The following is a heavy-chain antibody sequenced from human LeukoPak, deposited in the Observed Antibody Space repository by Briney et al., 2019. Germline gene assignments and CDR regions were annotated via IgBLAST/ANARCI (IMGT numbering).Heavy chain of an antibody. D-gene: IGHD6-19*01. V-gene: IGHV4-59*08. CDR1: GGSISSYY. J-gene: IGHJ4*02. CDR2: IYYSGST. Sequence: SETLSLTCTVSGGSISSYYWSWIRQPPGKGPEWIGYIYYSGSTNYNPSLKSRVTISVDTSKNQFSLKLSSVTAADTAVYYCARHGAGYSSGWSDYWGQGTLVTVSS. CDR3: ARHGAGYSSGWSDY.